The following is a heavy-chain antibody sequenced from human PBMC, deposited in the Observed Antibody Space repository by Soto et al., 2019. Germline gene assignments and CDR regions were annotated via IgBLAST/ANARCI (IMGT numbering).Heavy chain of an antibody. Sequence: QVQLVQSGAEVKKPGASVKVSCKASGYTFTSYYMHWVRQAPGQALEWMGIINHSGGSTSYAQKFQGRVTMTRDTSTSTVYMELSSLRSEDTAVYYCARGFLTASQILVGRYYFDYCGQGTLVTVSS. CDR1: GYTFTSYY. V-gene: IGHV1-46*03. CDR2: INHSGGST. CDR3: ARGFLTASQILVGRYYFDY. J-gene: IGHJ4*02. D-gene: IGHD2-21*02.